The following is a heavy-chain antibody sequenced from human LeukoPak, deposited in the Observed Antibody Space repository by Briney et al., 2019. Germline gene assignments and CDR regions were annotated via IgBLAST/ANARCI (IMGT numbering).Heavy chain of an antibody. Sequence: SETLSLTCAVYGGSFSGYYWGWIRQPPGKGLEWIGEINHSGSTNYNPSLKSRVTISVDTSKNQFSLKLSSVTAADTAVYYCASRGGETRNYFDYWGQGTLVTASS. CDR2: INHSGST. J-gene: IGHJ4*02. V-gene: IGHV4-34*01. CDR3: ASRGGETRNYFDY. CDR1: GGSFSGYY. D-gene: IGHD3-16*01.